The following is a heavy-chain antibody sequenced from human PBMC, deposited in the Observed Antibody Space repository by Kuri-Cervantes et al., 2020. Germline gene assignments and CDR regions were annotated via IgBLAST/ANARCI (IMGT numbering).Heavy chain of an antibody. CDR2: ISWNSGSI. J-gene: IGHJ4*02. CDR3: AKVKGRWELLRLQYYFDY. D-gene: IGHD1-26*01. V-gene: IGHV3-9*01. Sequence: GGSLRLSCAASGFTFDDYAMHWVRQAPGKGLERVSGISWNSGSIGYADSVKGRFTISRDNAKNSLYLQMNSLRAEDTAVYYCAKVKGRWELLRLQYYFDYWGQGTLVTVSS. CDR1: GFTFDDYA.